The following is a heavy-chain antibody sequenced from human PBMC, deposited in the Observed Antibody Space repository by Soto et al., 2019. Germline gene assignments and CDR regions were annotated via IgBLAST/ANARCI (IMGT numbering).Heavy chain of an antibody. CDR2: IYYSGST. Sequence: SETLSLTCTVSGGSISSSSYYWGWIRQPPGKGLEWIGSIYYSGSTYYNPSLKSRFTISVDTSKNQFSLKLSSVTAADTAVYYCARLMIVVVMGAFDIWGQGTMVTVSS. CDR1: GGSISSSSYY. V-gene: IGHV4-39*01. CDR3: ARLMIVVVMGAFDI. J-gene: IGHJ3*02. D-gene: IGHD3-22*01.